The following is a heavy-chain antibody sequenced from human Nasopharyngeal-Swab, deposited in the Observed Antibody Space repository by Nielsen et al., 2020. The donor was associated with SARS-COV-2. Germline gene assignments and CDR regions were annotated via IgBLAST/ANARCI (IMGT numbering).Heavy chain of an antibody. D-gene: IGHD4-23*01. CDR3: ARATTVVTPYFDY. Sequence: GESLKISCAASGFTFSSYWMSWFRQAPGKGLEWVANIKQDGSEKYYVDSVKGRFTISRDNAKNSLYLQMNSLRAEDTAVYYCARATTVVTPYFDYWGQGTLVTVSS. CDR2: IKQDGSEK. V-gene: IGHV3-7*04. J-gene: IGHJ4*02. CDR1: GFTFSSYW.